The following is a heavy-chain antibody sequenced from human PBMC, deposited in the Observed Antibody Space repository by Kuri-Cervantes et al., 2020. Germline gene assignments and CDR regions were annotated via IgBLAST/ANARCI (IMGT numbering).Heavy chain of an antibody. CDR1: GFTFSSYG. Sequence: GESLKISCAASGFTFSSYGMHWVRQAPGKGLEWVAVIWYDGSNKYYADSVKGRFTISRDNSKNTLYLQMNSLRAEDTAVYYCAKDEGTVTTFDYWGQGTLVTVSS. CDR3: AKDEGTVTTFDY. J-gene: IGHJ4*02. V-gene: IGHV3-30*02. CDR2: IWYDGSNK. D-gene: IGHD1-1*01.